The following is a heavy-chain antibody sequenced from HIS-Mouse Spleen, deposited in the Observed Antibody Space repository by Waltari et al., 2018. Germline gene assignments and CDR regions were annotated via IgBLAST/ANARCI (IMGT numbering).Heavy chain of an antibody. V-gene: IGHV4-39*07. J-gene: IGHJ3*02. CDR2: IYYSGST. CDR3: ASSDAFDI. CDR1: GGSISSSSYH. Sequence: QLQLQEPAPGLLKPSETLSLTCPFPGGSISSSSYHWGWIRQPPGKGLEWIGSIYYSGSTYYNPSLKSRVTISVDTSKNQFSLKLSSVTAADTAVYYCASSDAFDIWGQGTMVTVSS.